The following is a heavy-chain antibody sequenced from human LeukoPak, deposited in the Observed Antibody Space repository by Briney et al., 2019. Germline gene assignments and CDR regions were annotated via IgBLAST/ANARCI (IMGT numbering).Heavy chain of an antibody. D-gene: IGHD3-10*01. CDR2: IYPGDSGT. CDR1: GYSFTSYW. J-gene: IGHJ5*02. Sequence: GESLKISCKGSGYSFTSYWIGWVRQMPGKGLEWMGIIYPGDSGTRYSPSFQGQVTISADKSISTAYLQWSSLKASDTAMYYCARHLYYYGSGRSWFDPWGQGTLVTVSS. V-gene: IGHV5-51*01. CDR3: ARHLYYYGSGRSWFDP.